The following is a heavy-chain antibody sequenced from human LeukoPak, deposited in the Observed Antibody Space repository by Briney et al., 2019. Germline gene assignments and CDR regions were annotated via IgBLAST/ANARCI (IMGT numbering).Heavy chain of an antibody. Sequence: GESLRISCKASGYKFTNYWIGWVRQLPGKGLEWMTIIYPGDSETRYSPSFQGQVTISADKSIGTMYLQWSSLKASDTAMYYCARALRTGQGDYVPVLWGQGTLVIVSS. CDR1: GYKFTNYW. CDR2: IYPGDSET. CDR3: ARALRTGQGDYVPVL. D-gene: IGHD4-17*01. V-gene: IGHV5-51*01. J-gene: IGHJ4*02.